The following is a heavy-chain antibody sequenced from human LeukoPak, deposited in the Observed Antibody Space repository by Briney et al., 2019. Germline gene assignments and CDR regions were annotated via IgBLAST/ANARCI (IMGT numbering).Heavy chain of an antibody. CDR3: ARHVRGSIAEDY. J-gene: IGHJ4*02. CDR1: GLTFDDYY. CDR2: IRNSGSTT. D-gene: IGHD6-13*01. Sequence: PGGSLRLSCAASGLTFDDYYMTWIRQAPGKGLEWVSDIRNSGSTTYYADSVKGRFTISRDSAKNLLYLQMNSLRAEDTAVYYCARHVRGSIAEDYWGQGTLVTVSS. V-gene: IGHV3-11*01.